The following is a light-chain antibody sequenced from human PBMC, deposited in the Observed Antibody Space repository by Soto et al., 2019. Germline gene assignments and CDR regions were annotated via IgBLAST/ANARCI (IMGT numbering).Light chain of an antibody. CDR3: SSYTGSSTHVV. CDR1: SSDAGGYNY. J-gene: IGLJ2*01. V-gene: IGLV2-14*01. CDR2: DVS. Sequence: SALTQPASVSGSPGQSITISCTRTSSDAGGYNYVSWYQQHPGKAPKLMIYDVSNRPSGVSDRFSGSKSGNTASLTISGLQAEDEADYYCSSYTGSSTHVVFGGGTKLTVL.